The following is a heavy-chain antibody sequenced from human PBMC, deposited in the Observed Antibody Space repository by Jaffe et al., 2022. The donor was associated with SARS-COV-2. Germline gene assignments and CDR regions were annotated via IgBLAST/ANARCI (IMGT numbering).Heavy chain of an antibody. D-gene: IGHD6-19*01. CDR2: ISSSGSTI. J-gene: IGHJ4*02. Sequence: EVQLVESGGGLVQPGGSLRLSCAASGFTFSSYEMNWVRQAPGKGLEWVSYISSSGSTIYYADSVKGRFTISRDNAKNSLYLQMNSLRAEDTAVYYCARVSGSGWLRLDYWGQGTLVTVSS. CDR1: GFTFSSYE. CDR3: ARVSGSGWLRLDY. V-gene: IGHV3-48*03.